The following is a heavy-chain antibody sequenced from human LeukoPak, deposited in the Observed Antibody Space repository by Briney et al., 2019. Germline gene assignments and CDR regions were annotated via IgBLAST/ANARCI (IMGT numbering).Heavy chain of an antibody. CDR2: IYYSGST. Sequence: PSETLSLTCTVSGGSISSYYWSWIRQPPGKGLEWIGYIYYSGSTNYNPSLKSRVTISVDTSKNQFSLKLSSVTAADTAVYYCAKDSGWGEHYYYYCMDVWGKGTTVTVSS. J-gene: IGHJ6*03. CDR1: GGSISSYY. CDR3: AKDSGWGEHYYYYCMDV. D-gene: IGHD3-16*01. V-gene: IGHV4-59*12.